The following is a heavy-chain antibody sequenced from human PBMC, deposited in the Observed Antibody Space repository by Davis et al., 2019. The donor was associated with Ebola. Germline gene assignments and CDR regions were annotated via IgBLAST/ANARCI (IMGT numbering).Heavy chain of an antibody. Sequence: SETLSLTCSVSGGSVGSDYWSWIRQSPGKGLEWIAFISNGGRTIYNPSLRGRVTISIDTSKNQFSLKLSSVTAADTAVYYCARVDINSSGGALDYWGQGTLVTVSS. CDR2: ISNGGRT. CDR3: ARVDINSSGGALDY. V-gene: IGHV4-59*02. CDR1: GGSVGSDY. J-gene: IGHJ4*02. D-gene: IGHD6-19*01.